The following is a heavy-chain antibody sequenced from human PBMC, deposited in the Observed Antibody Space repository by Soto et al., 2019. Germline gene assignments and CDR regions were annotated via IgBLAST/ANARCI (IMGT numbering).Heavy chain of an antibody. CDR2: IFSNDAK. CDR1: GFSLNNARMG. J-gene: IGHJ3*01. V-gene: IGHV2-26*01. D-gene: IGHD1-1*01. Sequence: QVTLKESGPVLVKPTETLTLTCTVSGFSLNNARMGVSWIRQHPGKALEWLTHIFSNDAKSYSTSLKSRLTISRDTSKSQVVLTMTNMYPVDTATYYCARIRYGDCVNWNFDLWGQWTMVTVSS. CDR3: ARIRYGDCVNWNFDL.